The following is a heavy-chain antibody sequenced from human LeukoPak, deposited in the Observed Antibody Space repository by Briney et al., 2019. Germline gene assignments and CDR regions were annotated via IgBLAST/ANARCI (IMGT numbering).Heavy chain of an antibody. D-gene: IGHD2-2*01. J-gene: IGHJ4*02. V-gene: IGHV4-59*01. CDR2: IYYSGNT. Sequence: SETLSLTCTVSGGSISNYYWSWIRQPPGKGLEWIGYIYYSGNTNYNPSPKSRVTISVDTSKNQFSLKLNSVAAADTAVYYCARVRYCSTNRCYDREFDNWGQGTLVTVSS. CDR1: GGSISNYY. CDR3: ARVRYCSTNRCYDREFDN.